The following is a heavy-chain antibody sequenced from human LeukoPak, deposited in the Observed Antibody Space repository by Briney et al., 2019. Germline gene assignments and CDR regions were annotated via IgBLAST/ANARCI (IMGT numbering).Heavy chain of an antibody. CDR3: ARADVATTNYYYYGMDV. D-gene: IGHD5-12*01. CDR2: ISAYNGNT. V-gene: IGHV1-18*01. J-gene: IGHJ6*02. Sequence: ASVKVSCKASGYTFTSYGISWVRQAPGQGLEWMGWISAYNGNTNYAQKLQGRVTMTTDTSTSTAYMELRSLRPDDTAVYYCARADVATTNYYYYGMDVWGQGTTVTVSS. CDR1: GYTFTSYG.